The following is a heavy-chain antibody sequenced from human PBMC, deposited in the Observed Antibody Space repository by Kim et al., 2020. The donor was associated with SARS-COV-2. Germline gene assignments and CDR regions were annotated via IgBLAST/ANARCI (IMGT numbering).Heavy chain of an antibody. J-gene: IGHJ6*02. CDR3: ARDRPRGVTPRTYYYGMDV. Sequence: GGSLRLSCAASGFTFSSYSMNWVRQAPGRGLEWVSSISSSSSYIYYADSVKGRFTISRDNAKNSLYLQMNSLRAEDTAVYYCARDRPRGVTPRTYYYGMDVWGQGTTVTVSS. V-gene: IGHV3-21*01. CDR2: ISSSSSYI. D-gene: IGHD3-10*01. CDR1: GFTFSSYS.